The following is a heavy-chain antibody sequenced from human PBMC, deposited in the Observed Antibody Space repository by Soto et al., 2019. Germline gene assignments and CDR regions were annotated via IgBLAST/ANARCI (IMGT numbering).Heavy chain of an antibody. J-gene: IGHJ6*02. CDR3: AKGRVWFGAGMDV. CDR2: ISGSGGST. V-gene: IGHV3-23*01. D-gene: IGHD3-10*01. Sequence: EVQLLESGGGLVQPGGSLRLSCAASGFTFSSYAMSWVRQAPGKGLEWVSAISGSGGSTYYADSVKGRFTISRDNSKNKLYLQMNSLRAEDTAVYYCAKGRVWFGAGMDVWGQGTTVTVSS. CDR1: GFTFSSYA.